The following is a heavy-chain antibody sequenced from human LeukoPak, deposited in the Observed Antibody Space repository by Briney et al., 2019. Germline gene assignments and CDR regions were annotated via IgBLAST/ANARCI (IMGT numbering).Heavy chain of an antibody. D-gene: IGHD3-10*02. V-gene: IGHV4-61*01. Sequence: SETLSLTCTVSGDSVSSGSSYWSWIRQPPGKGLKWIGYIYYTGSTKYNPSLKSRVTISVDTSKNQFSLRVTSVTAADTAVYYCARDPITMIGTHFDYWGQGTLVTVSS. CDR1: GDSVSSGSSY. J-gene: IGHJ4*02. CDR3: ARDPITMIGTHFDY. CDR2: IYYTGST.